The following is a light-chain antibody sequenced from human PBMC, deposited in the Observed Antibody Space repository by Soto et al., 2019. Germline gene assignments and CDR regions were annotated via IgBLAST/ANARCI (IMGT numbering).Light chain of an antibody. V-gene: IGLV1-44*01. CDR3: AAWDDNLNGPL. CDR2: SDD. CDR1: NSNIGRYS. Sequence: QSVLTQPPSLSGTPGQRVTISCSGRNSNIGRYSVNWYQHFPGTAPKILIYSDDERPSGVPDRFSGSKSGTSASLAISGLQSEDEAEYYCAAWDDNLNGPLFGGVTKLTVL. J-gene: IGLJ3*02.